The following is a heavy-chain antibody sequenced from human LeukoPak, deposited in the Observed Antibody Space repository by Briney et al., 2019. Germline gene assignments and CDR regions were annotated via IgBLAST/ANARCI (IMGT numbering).Heavy chain of an antibody. CDR3: ARDSDIVVVPAATEPFDI. V-gene: IGHV3-21*01. CDR2: ISSSSSYI. Sequence: PGGSLRLSCAASGFTFSSYSMNWVRQAPGKGLEWVSSISSSSSYIYYADSVKGRFTISRDNAKNSLYLQMNSLRAEDTAVYYCARDSDIVVVPAATEPFDIWGQGTMVTVSS. J-gene: IGHJ3*02. CDR1: GFTFSSYS. D-gene: IGHD2-2*01.